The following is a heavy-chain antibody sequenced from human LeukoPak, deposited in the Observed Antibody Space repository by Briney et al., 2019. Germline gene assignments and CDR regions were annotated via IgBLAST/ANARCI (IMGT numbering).Heavy chain of an antibody. CDR2: IYTSGST. CDR1: GGSISSYY. CDR3: ARIYYDSSGYYRVNYGMDV. V-gene: IGHV4-4*07. J-gene: IGHJ6*02. Sequence: SETLSLTCTVSGGSISSYYWSWIRQPAGKGLEWIGRIYTSGSTNYNPSLKSRVTMSVDTSKNQFSLKLSSVTAADTAVYYCARIYYDSSGYYRVNYGMDVWGQGTTVTVSS. D-gene: IGHD3-22*01.